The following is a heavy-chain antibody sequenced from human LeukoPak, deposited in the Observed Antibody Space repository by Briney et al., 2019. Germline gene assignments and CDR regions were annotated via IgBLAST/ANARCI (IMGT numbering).Heavy chain of an antibody. CDR3: ATGLGNGAYSYYAMDV. Sequence: GASVKVSCKASGYTFTGHYIHWVRQAPGQGLEWLGSINPNGGGTNYAQKFQGRVSMTRDTSITTAFMDLSSLTSDDTAVYYCATGLGNGAYSYYAMDVWGKGTTVTVSS. CDR1: GYTFTGHY. D-gene: IGHD3/OR15-3a*01. CDR2: INPNGGGT. J-gene: IGHJ6*03. V-gene: IGHV1-2*02.